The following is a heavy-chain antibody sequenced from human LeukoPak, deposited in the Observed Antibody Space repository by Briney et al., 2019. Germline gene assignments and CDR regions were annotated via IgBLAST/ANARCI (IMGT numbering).Heavy chain of an antibody. Sequence: GGSLRLSCVASGFTVSSNYMSWVRQAPGKGLEWGSDIYSGGSTYYADSVKGRFTISRDNSNNTLYLQINTLRAEDTAIYYCAREAVTYGSGAYPLDYWGQGTLVTVSS. J-gene: IGHJ4*02. CDR2: IYSGGST. V-gene: IGHV3-66*01. CDR1: GFTVSSNY. D-gene: IGHD3-10*01. CDR3: AREAVTYGSGAYPLDY.